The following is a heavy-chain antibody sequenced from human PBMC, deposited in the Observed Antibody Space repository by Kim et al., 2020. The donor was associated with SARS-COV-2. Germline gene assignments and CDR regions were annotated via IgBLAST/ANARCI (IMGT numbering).Heavy chain of an antibody. V-gene: IGHV1-18*01. D-gene: IGHD6-13*01. J-gene: IGHJ5*02. CDR3: ARVGYGYSSPFDP. Sequence: YAQELQGRVTMTTDTSTSTAYMELRSLRSDDTAVYYCARVGYGYSSPFDPWGQGTLVTVSS.